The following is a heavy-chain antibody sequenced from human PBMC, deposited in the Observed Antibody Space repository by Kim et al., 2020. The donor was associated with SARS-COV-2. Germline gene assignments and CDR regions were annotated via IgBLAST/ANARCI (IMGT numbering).Heavy chain of an antibody. Sequence: YYADAVQGRFTISRDNSKNTVHLQMNSLRAEDTAIYFCTKCVTVGTRPEYWGQGTLVTVSS. CDR3: TKCVTVGTRPEY. V-gene: IGHV3-23*01. J-gene: IGHJ4*02. D-gene: IGHD1-20*01.